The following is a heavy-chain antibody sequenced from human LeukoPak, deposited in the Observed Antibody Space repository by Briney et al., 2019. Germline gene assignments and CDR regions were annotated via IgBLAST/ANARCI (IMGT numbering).Heavy chain of an antibody. V-gene: IGHV3-30*18. CDR2: ISYDGSNK. Sequence: QPGRSLRLSCAASGFTFSSYGMHWVRQAPGKGLEWVAVISYDGSNKYYADSVKGRFTISRDNSKNTLYLQMNSLRAEDTAVYYCAKDHRFLERLILRPPVFDYWGQGTLVTVSS. CDR3: AKDHRFLERLILRPPVFDY. D-gene: IGHD3-3*01. CDR1: GFTFSSYG. J-gene: IGHJ4*02.